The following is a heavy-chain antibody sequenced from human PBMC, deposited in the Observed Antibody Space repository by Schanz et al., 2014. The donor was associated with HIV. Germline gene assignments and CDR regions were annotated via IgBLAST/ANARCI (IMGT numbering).Heavy chain of an antibody. J-gene: IGHJ6*02. CDR2: ISSSGSTR. CDR1: GFSLNRYS. Sequence: DVQLLDSGGGLVQPGGSLRLSCIASGFSLNRYSVNWVRQTPGKGLEWISYISSSGSTRHYADSMKGRFTISRDNAKNSLYLNMYSLRPEDTAVYYCAKDRNHYDSRYRGKGNYYYYYGMDVWGQGTTVTVSS. V-gene: IGHV3-48*01. D-gene: IGHD3-22*01. CDR3: AKDRNHYDSRYRGKGNYYYYYGMDV.